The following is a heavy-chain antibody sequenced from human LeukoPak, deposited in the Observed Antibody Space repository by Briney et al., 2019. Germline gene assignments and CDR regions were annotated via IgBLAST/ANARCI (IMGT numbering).Heavy chain of an antibody. J-gene: IGHJ4*02. CDR1: GFTFSSYA. CDR2: ISYDGSNK. V-gene: IGHV3-30-3*01. CDR3: ARSWRPYGDSRAGFDY. D-gene: IGHD4-17*01. Sequence: PGGSLRLSCAASGFTFSSYAMHWVRQAPGKGLEWVAVISYDGSNKYYADSVKGRFTISRDNSKNTLYQQMNSLRAEDTAVYYCARSWRPYGDSRAGFDYWGQGTLVTVSS.